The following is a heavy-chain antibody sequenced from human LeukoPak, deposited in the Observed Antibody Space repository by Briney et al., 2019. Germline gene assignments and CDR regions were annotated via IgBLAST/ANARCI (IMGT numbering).Heavy chain of an antibody. V-gene: IGHV3-23*01. CDR3: AKRNCSGTNCYPLDS. CDR1: GLTFSVSG. Sequence: GGSLRLSCAASGLTFSVSGMHWVRQAQGKGLEWVSAITTSGDSTYYADSVKGRFTISRDNSKNTLYLQMNSLRAEDTAIYFCAKRNCSGTNCYPLDSWGRGTLVTVSS. CDR2: ITTSGDST. J-gene: IGHJ4*02. D-gene: IGHD2-15*01.